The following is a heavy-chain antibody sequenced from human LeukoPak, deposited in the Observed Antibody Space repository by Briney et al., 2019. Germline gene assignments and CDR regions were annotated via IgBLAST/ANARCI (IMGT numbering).Heavy chain of an antibody. V-gene: IGHV3-48*02. Sequence: GGSLRLSCAASGFTFSSYSMNWVRQAPGKGLEWVSSISISSSSIYYADSVKGRFTISRDNAKNSLYLQMNSLRDEDTAVYYCARGGISAAGRYPLDYWGQGTLVTVSS. CDR2: ISISSSSI. CDR3: ARGGISAAGRYPLDY. CDR1: GFTFSSYS. D-gene: IGHD6-13*01. J-gene: IGHJ4*02.